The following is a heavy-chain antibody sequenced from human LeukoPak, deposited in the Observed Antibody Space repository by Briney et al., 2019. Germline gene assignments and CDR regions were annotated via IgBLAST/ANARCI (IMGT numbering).Heavy chain of an antibody. Sequence: GASVKVSCKASGYTFTSYDINWVRQATGQGLEWMGWMKPNSGNTGYAQKFQGRVTMTRSTSKSTAYMELRGLRSEDTAVYFCATFLEHGYFDSWGQGTLVTVSS. V-gene: IGHV1-8*01. CDR2: MKPNSGNT. D-gene: IGHD1/OR15-1a*01. J-gene: IGHJ4*02. CDR3: ATFLEHGYFDS. CDR1: GYTFTSYD.